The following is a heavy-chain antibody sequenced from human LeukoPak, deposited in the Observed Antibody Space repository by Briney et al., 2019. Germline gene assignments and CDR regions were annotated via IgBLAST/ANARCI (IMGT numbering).Heavy chain of an antibody. V-gene: IGHV3-23*01. J-gene: IGHJ5*02. CDR1: GFTFSSYA. CDR3: ASLEGYGDYKWFDP. CDR2: ISGSGGST. D-gene: IGHD4-17*01. Sequence: GGSLRLSCAASGFTFSSYAMSWVRQAPGKGLEWVSAISGSGGSTCYADSVKGRFTISRDNSQNTLYLQMNSLRAEDTAVYYCASLEGYGDYKWFDPWGQGTLVTISS.